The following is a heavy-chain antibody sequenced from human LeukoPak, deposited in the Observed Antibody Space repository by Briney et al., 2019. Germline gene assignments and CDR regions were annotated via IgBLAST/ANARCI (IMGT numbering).Heavy chain of an antibody. CDR3: AKVDPGVAVAA. CDR1: GFTFSSYA. V-gene: IGHV3-23*01. Sequence: GGSLRLSCAASGFTFSSYAMTWVRQAPGKGLEWVSSIGGNTYYADSVKGRFTISRDNSKNTLYLQMNSLRAEDTAVYYCAKVDPGVAVAAWGQGTLVTVSS. J-gene: IGHJ4*02. D-gene: IGHD6-19*01. CDR2: IGGNT.